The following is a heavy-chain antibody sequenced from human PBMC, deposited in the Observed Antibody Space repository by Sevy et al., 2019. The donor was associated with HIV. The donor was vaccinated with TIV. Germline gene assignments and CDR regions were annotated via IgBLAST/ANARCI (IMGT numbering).Heavy chain of an antibody. Sequence: GGSLRLSCAASGFTFNTYWMHLVRQAPEKGLIWVSRVNTDGTFTTYADSVKGRFTISRDNAKNTVYLQMNSLRVEDTAVYHCARGTRDWAGIDYWGQGTLVTVSS. V-gene: IGHV3-74*01. CDR1: GFTFNTYW. CDR3: ARGTRDWAGIDY. J-gene: IGHJ4*02. CDR2: VNTDGTFT. D-gene: IGHD2-8*01.